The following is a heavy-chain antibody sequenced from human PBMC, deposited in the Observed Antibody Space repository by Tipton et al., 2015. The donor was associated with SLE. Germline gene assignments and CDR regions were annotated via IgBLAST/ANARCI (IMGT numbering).Heavy chain of an antibody. CDR1: GYSFTSSW. V-gene: IGHV5-51*03. D-gene: IGHD6-6*01. J-gene: IGHJ4*02. CDR3: ARRYSSTWSIDY. Sequence: QLVQSGAEVKKPGESLKISCKGSGYSFTSSWIGWVRQTPGKGLEWMGIIYAVDSHTTYSPSFQGQVTISVDKSISTAYLQWSSLKASDTAIYYCARRYSSTWSIDYWGQGTVVTVS. CDR2: IYAVDSHT.